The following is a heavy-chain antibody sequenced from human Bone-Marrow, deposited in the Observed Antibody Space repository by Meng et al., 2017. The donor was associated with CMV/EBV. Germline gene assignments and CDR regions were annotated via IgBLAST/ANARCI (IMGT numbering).Heavy chain of an antibody. CDR2: IGGSGGST. V-gene: IGHV3-23*01. D-gene: IGHD4-23*01. Sequence: GESLKISCAASGFTFSSYAMSWVRQAPGKGLEWVSAIGGSGGSTYYADSVKGRFTIARDNSKNTLYLQMNSLRAEDTAVYYCARSYFYDYGGNVVPDYWGQGKLVNVAS. CDR3: ARSYFYDYGGNVVPDY. J-gene: IGHJ4*02. CDR1: GFTFSSYA.